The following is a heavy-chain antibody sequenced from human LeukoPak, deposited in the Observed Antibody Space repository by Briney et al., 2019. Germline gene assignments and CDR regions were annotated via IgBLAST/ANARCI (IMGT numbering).Heavy chain of an antibody. Sequence: PGGSLRLSCAASGFAFSSYWMHWVRQAPGKGLVWISRINTDGSTTSYADSVKGRFTISRDNAKNTVYLQMNSLRDEDTAVYYCARENYNFWSDYYIAPFDYWGQGTLVTVSS. J-gene: IGHJ4*02. CDR3: ARENYNFWSDYYIAPFDY. CDR1: GFAFSSYW. V-gene: IGHV3-74*01. CDR2: INTDGSTT. D-gene: IGHD3-3*01.